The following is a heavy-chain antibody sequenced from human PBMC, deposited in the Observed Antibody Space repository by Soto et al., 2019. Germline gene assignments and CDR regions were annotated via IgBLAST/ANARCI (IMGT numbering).Heavy chain of an antibody. Sequence: QVQLVQYEAEVKKPGASVRVSCKASGYSFTRYYINWVRQAPGQGLEWMGWISAYNGNTHYEEKLQGRVTLTTDTSTSTSYMELRSLRSDDTAVYFCARGGQWDFLSDYWGQGTLVTVSS. V-gene: IGHV1-18*01. J-gene: IGHJ4*02. D-gene: IGHD1-26*01. CDR2: ISAYNGNT. CDR1: GYSFTRYY. CDR3: ARGGQWDFLSDY.